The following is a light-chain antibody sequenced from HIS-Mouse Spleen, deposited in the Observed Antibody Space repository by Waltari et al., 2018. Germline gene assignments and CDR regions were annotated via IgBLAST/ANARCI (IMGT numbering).Light chain of an antibody. V-gene: IGKV1-8*01. CDR2: AAS. Sequence: AIRMTQSPSSLSVSTGDRVTITCRASQGISSYLAWYQQKPGKAPKLLIYAASTLQSGVPSRFSGSGSGTEFTITISCLQSEDFATYDCQQYYSYLWTFGQGTKVEIK. J-gene: IGKJ1*01. CDR3: QQYYSYLWT. CDR1: QGISSY.